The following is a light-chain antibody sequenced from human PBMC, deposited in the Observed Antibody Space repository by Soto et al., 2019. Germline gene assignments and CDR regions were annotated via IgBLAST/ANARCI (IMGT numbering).Light chain of an antibody. CDR3: QQRSSWIT. J-gene: IGKJ5*01. V-gene: IGKV3D-20*02. Sequence: ESVLTQSPGTLSLSPGERATLSCRASQTVRNNYLAWYQQKPGQAPRLLIYDASSRATGIPDRFSGGGSGTDFTLTISSLEPEDFAVYYCQQRSSWITFGQGTRLEIK. CDR2: DAS. CDR1: QTVRNNY.